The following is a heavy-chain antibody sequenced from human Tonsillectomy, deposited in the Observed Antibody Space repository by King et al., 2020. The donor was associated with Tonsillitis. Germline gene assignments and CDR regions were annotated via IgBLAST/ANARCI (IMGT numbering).Heavy chain of an antibody. D-gene: IGHD7-27*01. CDR3: VKDLGSRKGRYFDY. V-gene: IGHV3-23*01. CDR2: ISGSGGST. Sequence: KSWVRQAPGKGLEWVSAISGSGGSTYYADSVKGRFTISRDNSKNTLYLQMTSLRAEDTAVYYCVKDLGSRKGRYFDYWGQGTLVTVSS. J-gene: IGHJ4*02.